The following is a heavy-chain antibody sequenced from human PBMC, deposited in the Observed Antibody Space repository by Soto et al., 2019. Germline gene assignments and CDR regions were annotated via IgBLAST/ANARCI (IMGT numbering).Heavy chain of an antibody. CDR3: ARGAACIAVAGPSYYFDY. V-gene: IGHV1-69*02. CDR2: IIPIMGIA. D-gene: IGHD6-19*01. J-gene: IGHJ4*01. CDR1: GGTFSSYS. Sequence: QVQLVQSGAEVKKPGSSVKVSCKASGGTFSSYSISWVRQAPGQGLEWMGRIIPIMGIANYAQKFQGRVTITADKATNTADMVLSSLRSDDTAVYYCARGAACIAVAGPSYYFDYWGHGTLGTVS.